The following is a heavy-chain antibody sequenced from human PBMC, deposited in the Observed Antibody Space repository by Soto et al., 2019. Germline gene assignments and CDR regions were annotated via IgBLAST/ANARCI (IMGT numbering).Heavy chain of an antibody. CDR3: AFPATADFDY. CDR1: GGSISSTNW. J-gene: IGHJ4*02. V-gene: IGHV4-4*02. Sequence: PSETLSLTWAVSGGSISSTNWWTWVRQSPGRGLEWIGEIYHSRTTNYSPSLKSRVNIAVDMSTNHFSLTLISVTAADTAVYYCAFPATADFDYWGKGILVTVSS. D-gene: IGHD6-13*01. CDR2: IYHSRTT.